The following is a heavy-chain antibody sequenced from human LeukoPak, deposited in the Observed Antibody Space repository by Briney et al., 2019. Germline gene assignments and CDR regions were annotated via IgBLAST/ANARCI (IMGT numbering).Heavy chain of an antibody. J-gene: IGHJ4*02. CDR2: ISGDGGT. Sequence: GGSLRLSCAASGFTFGSYVMSWVRQAPGKGPEWVSAISGDGGTYYADSVKGRFIISRDNSKNTLYLQMNSLRAEDTAVYYCAKYGATAGTNYFDYWGQGTLVTVSS. CDR3: AKYGATAGTNYFDY. D-gene: IGHD6-13*01. CDR1: GFTFGSYV. V-gene: IGHV3-23*01.